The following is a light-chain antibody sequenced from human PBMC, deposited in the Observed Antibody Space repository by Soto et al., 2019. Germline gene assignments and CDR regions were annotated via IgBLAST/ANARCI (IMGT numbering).Light chain of an antibody. J-gene: IGLJ1*01. Sequence: QSALTQPASVSGSPGQSITISCTGTNSDVGGYNYVSWYQQHPGKAPKLVIYEVSNRPSGVSNRFSGSKSGNTASLTISGLQAEDEADYYCSSYTSSSSYVFGTGTKVTVL. CDR3: SSYTSSSSYV. CDR2: EVS. CDR1: NSDVGGYNY. V-gene: IGLV2-14*01.